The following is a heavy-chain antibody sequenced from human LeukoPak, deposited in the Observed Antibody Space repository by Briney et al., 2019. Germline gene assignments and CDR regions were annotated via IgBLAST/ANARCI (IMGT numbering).Heavy chain of an antibody. CDR1: GFTFSSYS. Sequence: GGSLRLSCAASGFTFSSYSMNWVRQAPGKGLEWVSGITSGANTYYADSVKGRFTISRDNSENTLNLQMNSLRAEDTAIYYCAKARAGDITAAFNYWGQGTLVTVSS. CDR3: AKARAGDITAAFNY. D-gene: IGHD6-13*01. V-gene: IGHV3-23*01. J-gene: IGHJ4*02. CDR2: ITSGANT.